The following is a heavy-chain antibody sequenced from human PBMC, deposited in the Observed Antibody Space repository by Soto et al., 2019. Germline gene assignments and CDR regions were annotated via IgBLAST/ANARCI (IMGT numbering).Heavy chain of an antibody. CDR2: INAGNGNT. CDR3: ARVAEDIVVVPPFSY. V-gene: IGHV1-3*01. Sequence: ASVKVSCKASGYTFTNYAMHWVRQAPGQRLEWMGWINAGNGNTKYSQKFQGRVTITRDTSASTAYVELSSLRSEDTAVYYCARVAEDIVVVPPFSYWGQGTLVTVSS. D-gene: IGHD2-2*01. J-gene: IGHJ4*02. CDR1: GYTFTNYA.